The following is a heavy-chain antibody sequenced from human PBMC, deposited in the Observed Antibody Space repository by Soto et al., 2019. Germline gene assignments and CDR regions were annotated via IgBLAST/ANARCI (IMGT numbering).Heavy chain of an antibody. Sequence: EVQLVESGGGLVKPGGSLRLSCAASGFTFSNAWMNWVRQAPGKGLEWVGRIKSKTDGGTTDYAAPVKGRFTISRDDSKNTLYLQMNSLKTEDTAVYYCTTDYPPLLFLEWDDAFDIWGQGTMVTVSS. CDR1: GFTFSNAW. CDR3: TTDYPPLLFLEWDDAFDI. J-gene: IGHJ3*02. D-gene: IGHD3-3*01. V-gene: IGHV3-15*07. CDR2: IKSKTDGGTT.